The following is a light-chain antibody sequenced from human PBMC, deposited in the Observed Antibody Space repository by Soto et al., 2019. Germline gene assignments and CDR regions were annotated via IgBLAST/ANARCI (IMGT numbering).Light chain of an antibody. Sequence: QSVLTQPPSVSGAPGQRVTISCTGSSSNIGAGYDVHWYQQLPGTAPKLLISGNTNRPSGVPDRFSGSKSGTSASLAITGLQAEDEADYYCQSYDSGLSAYVFGTGTQLTVL. J-gene: IGLJ1*01. CDR2: GNT. CDR1: SSNIGAGYD. V-gene: IGLV1-40*01. CDR3: QSYDSGLSAYV.